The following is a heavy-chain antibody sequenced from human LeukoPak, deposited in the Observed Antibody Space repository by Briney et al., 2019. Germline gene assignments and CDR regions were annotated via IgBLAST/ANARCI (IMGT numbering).Heavy chain of an antibody. D-gene: IGHD5-12*01. J-gene: IGHJ6*03. CDR1: GGSFSGYY. V-gene: IGHV4-34*01. CDR3: AGGSRAIVATKFARGRYMDV. Sequence: SETLSLTCAVYGGSFSGYYWSWIRQPPGKGLEWIGEINHSGSTNYNPSLKSRVTISVDTSKNQFSLKLSSVTAADTAVYYCAGGSRAIVATKFARGRYMDVWGKGTTVTVSS. CDR2: INHSGST.